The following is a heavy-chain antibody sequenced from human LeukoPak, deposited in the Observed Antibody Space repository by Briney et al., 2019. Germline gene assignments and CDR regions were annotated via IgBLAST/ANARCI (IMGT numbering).Heavy chain of an antibody. D-gene: IGHD6-6*01. Sequence: PGGSLRLSCAASGFTFSSYPMHWVRQAPGKGLEWVAVISYDGSNKYYADSVKGRFTISRVNSKHTLYLQMNSLRAEDTALYYCAKSGSGELGFDYWGQGTLVTVSS. V-gene: IGHV3-30-3*02. J-gene: IGHJ4*02. CDR1: GFTFSSYP. CDR2: ISYDGSNK. CDR3: AKSGSGELGFDY.